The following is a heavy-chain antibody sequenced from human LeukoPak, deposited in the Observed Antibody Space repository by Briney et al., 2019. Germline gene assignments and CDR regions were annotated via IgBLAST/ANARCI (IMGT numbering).Heavy chain of an antibody. D-gene: IGHD2-21*02. J-gene: IGHJ3*02. CDR2: IIPIFGTA. CDR1: GCTFRSYA. V-gene: IGHV1-69*01. Sequence: SLKVSCKASGCTFRSYAISWVRQAPGQGLEWIGGIIPIFGTANYAQKFQGRVTITADESTSTAYMELSSLRSEDTAVYYCARHCGGDCYRKYDAFDIWGQGTMVTVSS. CDR3: ARHCGGDCYRKYDAFDI.